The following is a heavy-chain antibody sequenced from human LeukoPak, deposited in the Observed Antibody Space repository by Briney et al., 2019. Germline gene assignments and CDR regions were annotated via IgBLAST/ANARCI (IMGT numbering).Heavy chain of an antibody. CDR3: AKDCYDSSAWDY. CDR1: GFTFSSYG. J-gene: IGHJ4*02. V-gene: IGHV3-30*18. Sequence: PGGSLRLSCAASGFTFSSYGMHRVRQAPGKGLEWVAVISYDGSNKYYADSVKGRFTISRDNSKNTLYLQMNSLRAEDTAVYYCAKDCYDSSAWDYWGQGTLVTVSS. D-gene: IGHD3-22*01. CDR2: ISYDGSNK.